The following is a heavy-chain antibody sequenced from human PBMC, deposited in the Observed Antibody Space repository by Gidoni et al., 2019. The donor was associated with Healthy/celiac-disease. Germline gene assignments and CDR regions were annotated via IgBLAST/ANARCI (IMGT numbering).Heavy chain of an antibody. CDR2: INHSGST. CDR1: GGSFRGYY. V-gene: IGHV4-34*01. D-gene: IGHD2-2*01. CDR3: ARGRLVVPAAISYFDY. Sequence: QVQLQQWGAGLLKPSETLSLTCAVYGGSFRGYYWSWIRQPPGKGLEWIGEINHSGSTNYYPSLKSRVTISLDTSKNQFSLKLSSVTAADTAVYYCARGRLVVPAAISYFDYWGQGTLVTVSS. J-gene: IGHJ4*02.